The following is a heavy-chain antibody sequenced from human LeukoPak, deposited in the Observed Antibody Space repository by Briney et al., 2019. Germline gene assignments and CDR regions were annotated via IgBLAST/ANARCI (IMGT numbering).Heavy chain of an antibody. CDR3: ARDSSDLVGAVSNAFDI. CDR1: GSTFSSYG. J-gene: IGHJ3*02. D-gene: IGHD1-26*01. V-gene: IGHV3-33*01. Sequence: PGGSLRLSCAASGSTFSSYGMHWVRQAPGKGLEWVAVIWYDGSNKYYADSVKGRFTISRDNSKKALYLQMNSLSAEDTAVYYCARDSSDLVGAVSNAFDIWGQGTMVTVSS. CDR2: IWYDGSNK.